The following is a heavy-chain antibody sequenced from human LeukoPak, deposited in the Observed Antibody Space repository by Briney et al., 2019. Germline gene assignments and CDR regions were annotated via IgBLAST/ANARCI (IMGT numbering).Heavy chain of an antibody. CDR1: GFTVSSNY. Sequence: GGSLRLSCAASGFTVSSNYMSWVRQAPGKGLEWVLVIYSDGSTYYADTVKGRFTISRDNSKNTLYLQMNNLKDEDTAEYYCARGRESSGKILYCWGQGTLVTVSS. CDR3: ARGRESSGKILYC. D-gene: IGHD1-26*01. CDR2: IYSDGST. V-gene: IGHV3-53*01. J-gene: IGHJ4*02.